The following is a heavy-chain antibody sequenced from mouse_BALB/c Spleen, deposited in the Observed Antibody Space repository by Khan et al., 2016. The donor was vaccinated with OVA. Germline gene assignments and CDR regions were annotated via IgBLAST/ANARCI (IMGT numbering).Heavy chain of an antibody. CDR2: INTYTGEP. Sequence: QIQLVQSGPELKKPGETVKISCKASGYTFTNYGMNWVKQSPGKALKWMGWINTYTGEPTYADDFKGRFVFSLETSASTAYLQINNLKNEDTATYFWARPPYFSYTLDHWGQGTSVTVSS. CDR1: GYTFTNYG. CDR3: ARPPYFSYTLDH. J-gene: IGHJ4*01. D-gene: IGHD2-10*01. V-gene: IGHV9-3-1*01.